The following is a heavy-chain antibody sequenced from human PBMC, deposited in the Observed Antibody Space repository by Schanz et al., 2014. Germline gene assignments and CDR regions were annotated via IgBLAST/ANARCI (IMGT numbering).Heavy chain of an antibody. CDR1: GFGFSSYS. CDR2: ISGSSRTI. Sequence: EVQLVESGGGLIQPGGSLRLSCAASGFGFSSYSMNWVRQAPGKGLEWVSYISGSSRTIYYADSMKGRFTVSRDNAENALYLQMNSLRAEDTGLYFCARGGSGSHYRLDYWGQGTLDTYSS. D-gene: IGHD1-26*01. V-gene: IGHV3-48*01. J-gene: IGHJ4*02. CDR3: ARGGSGSHYRLDY.